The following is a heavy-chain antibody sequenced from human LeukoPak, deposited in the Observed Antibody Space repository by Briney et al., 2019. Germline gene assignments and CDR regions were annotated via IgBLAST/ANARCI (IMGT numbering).Heavy chain of an antibody. CDR2: INPNSGGT. D-gene: IGHD2-2*02. CDR3: ARARYCSSTSCYTGRAVDP. V-gene: IGHV1-2*06. Sequence: GASVKVSCKASGYTFTGYYMHWVRQAPGQGLEWMGRINPNSGGTNYAQKFQGRVTMTRDTSISTAYMELSRLRSDDTAVYYCARARYCSSTSCYTGRAVDPWGQGTLVTVSS. CDR1: GYTFTGYY. J-gene: IGHJ5*02.